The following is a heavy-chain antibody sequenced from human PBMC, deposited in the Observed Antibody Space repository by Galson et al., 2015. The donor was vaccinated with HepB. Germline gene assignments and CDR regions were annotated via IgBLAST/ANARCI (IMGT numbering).Heavy chain of an antibody. D-gene: IGHD6-19*01. Sequence: SLRLSCAASGFTFSNYGMHWVRQAPGKGLEWVAVISYDGSNKYYADSVKGRFTISRDNSKNTLYLQMISLRAEDTALYYCAKDPYLYSALAGTMAGFDYWGQGTLVTVSS. CDR1: GFTFSNYG. V-gene: IGHV3-30*18. J-gene: IGHJ4*02. CDR3: AKDPYLYSALAGTMAGFDY. CDR2: ISYDGSNK.